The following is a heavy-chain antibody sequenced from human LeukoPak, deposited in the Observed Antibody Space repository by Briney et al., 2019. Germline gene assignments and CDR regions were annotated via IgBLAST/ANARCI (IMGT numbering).Heavy chain of an antibody. Sequence: PGGSLRLSCAASGFTFSSYSMNWVRQAPGQGLEWVSSISSSSSHIYYADSVKGRFTISRDNAKNSLYLQMNSLRAEDTAVYYCARGRGLPGPLDYWGQGTLVTVSS. CDR1: GFTFSSYS. CDR2: ISSSSSHI. J-gene: IGHJ4*02. D-gene: IGHD3-10*01. CDR3: ARGRGLPGPLDY. V-gene: IGHV3-21*01.